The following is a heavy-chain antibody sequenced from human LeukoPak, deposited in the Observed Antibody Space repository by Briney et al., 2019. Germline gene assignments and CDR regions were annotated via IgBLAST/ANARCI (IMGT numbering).Heavy chain of an antibody. V-gene: IGHV3-23*01. CDR2: ISGSGGST. CDR3: AKDLYTRIYGSGSYYFDY. J-gene: IGHJ4*02. D-gene: IGHD3-10*01. CDR1: GFTFSSYA. Sequence: GGSLRLSCAASGFTFSSYAMSWVRQAPGKGLEWVSAISGSGGSTYYADSVKGRFTISRDNSKNTLYLQMNSLRAEDTAVYYCAKDLYTRIYGSGSYYFDYWGQGTLVAVSS.